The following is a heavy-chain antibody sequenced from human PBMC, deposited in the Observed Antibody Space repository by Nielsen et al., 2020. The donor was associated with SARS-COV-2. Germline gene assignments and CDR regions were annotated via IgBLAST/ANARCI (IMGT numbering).Heavy chain of an antibody. CDR3: TVTGGY. D-gene: IGHD4-17*01. V-gene: IGHV3-74*01. CDR1: GFTFSSYW. Sequence: GESLKISCAASGFTFSSYWMHWVRQAPGKGLVWVSRINSDGSSTSYADSVKGRFTISRDNAKNTLYLQMNSLRAEDTAVHYCTVTGGYWGQGTLVTVSS. J-gene: IGHJ4*02. CDR2: INSDGSST.